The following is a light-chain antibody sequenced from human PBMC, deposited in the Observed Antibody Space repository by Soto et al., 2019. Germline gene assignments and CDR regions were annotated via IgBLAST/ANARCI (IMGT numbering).Light chain of an antibody. Sequence: QSVLTQPPSVSAAPRQRVTISCFGSSSNIGKNAVNWYQQFPGKAPKLLIYYDDLLPSGVSDRFSGSKSGTSASLAISGLQSEDEADYYCATWDDKLNGWLFGGGTQLTVL. J-gene: IGLJ3*02. CDR1: SSNIGKNA. CDR3: ATWDDKLNGWL. V-gene: IGLV1-36*01. CDR2: YDD.